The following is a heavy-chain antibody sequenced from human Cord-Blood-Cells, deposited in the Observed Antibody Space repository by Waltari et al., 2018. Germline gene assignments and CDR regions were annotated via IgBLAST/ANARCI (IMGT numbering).Heavy chain of an antibody. V-gene: IGHV3-33*01. D-gene: IGHD3-9*01. J-gene: IGHJ3*02. Sequence: QVQLVESGGGVVQPGRSLRLSCAASGFTFSSYGMHWVRQAPGKGLEWVVVIWYDGSNKYYEDSVKGRFTITRDNSKNARYLQMNGLRAEDTAVYFCGRDRAILTGYDAFDIWGQGTVVTVSS. CDR2: IWYDGSNK. CDR1: GFTFSSYG. CDR3: GRDRAILTGYDAFDI.